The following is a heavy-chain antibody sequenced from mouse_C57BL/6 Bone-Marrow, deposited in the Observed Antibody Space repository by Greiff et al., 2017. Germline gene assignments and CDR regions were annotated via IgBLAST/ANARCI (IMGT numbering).Heavy chain of an antibody. CDR2: ISNLAYSI. J-gene: IGHJ3*01. CDR1: GFTFSDYG. CDR3: ERYDYGFFAY. V-gene: IGHV5-15*01. D-gene: IGHD2-4*01. Sequence: EVKLVESGGGLVQPGGSLKLSCAASGFTFSDYGMAWVRQAPRKGPEWVAFISNLAYSIYYADTVTGRFTISRENAKNTLYLEMSSLRSEDTAMYYCERYDYGFFAYWGQGTLVTVSA.